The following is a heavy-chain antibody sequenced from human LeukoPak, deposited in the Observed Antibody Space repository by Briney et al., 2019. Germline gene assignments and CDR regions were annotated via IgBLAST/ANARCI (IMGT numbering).Heavy chain of an antibody. J-gene: IGHJ4*02. V-gene: IGHV3-30*04. D-gene: IGHD6-13*01. CDR2: ISYDGSNK. Sequence: GGSLRLSCAASGFTFSNYAMHWVRQAPDKGLEWVAVISYDGSNKYYADSVKGRFTISRDNSKNTLYLQMNSLRAEDTAVYYCARRLTASGKHYFDYWGQGTLVTVSS. CDR3: ARRLTASGKHYFDY. CDR1: GFTFSNYA.